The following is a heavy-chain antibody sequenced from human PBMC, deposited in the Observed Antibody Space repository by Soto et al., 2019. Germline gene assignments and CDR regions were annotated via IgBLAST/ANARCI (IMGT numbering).Heavy chain of an antibody. CDR2: IWYDGSNK. CDR3: ARDTFRFYYYYGMDV. CDR1: GFTFSSYG. J-gene: IGHJ6*02. V-gene: IGHV3-33*01. Sequence: GGSLRLSCAASGFTFSSYGMHWVRQAPGKGLERVAVIWYDGSNKYYADSVKGRFTISRDNSKNTLYLQMNSLRAEDTAVYYCARDTFRFYYYYGMDVWGQGTTVTVSS.